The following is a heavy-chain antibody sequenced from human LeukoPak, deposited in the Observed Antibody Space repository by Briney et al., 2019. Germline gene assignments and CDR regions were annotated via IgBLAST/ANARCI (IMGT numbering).Heavy chain of an antibody. J-gene: IGHJ6*03. D-gene: IGHD2-8*01. CDR3: ARQAYCTDGVCYTGEGDYYYYMDV. V-gene: IGHV4-39*01. CDR2: IYYKVST. Sequence: PSETLSLTCTVSGASIRSSTFYWGWIRQPPGKGLEWIGSIYYKVSTYYNRSLKSRFTISIDTSKNPFSLKLTYVTAADTALYYCARQAYCTDGVCYTGEGDYYYYMDVWGQGTPVTVSS. CDR1: GASIRSSTFY.